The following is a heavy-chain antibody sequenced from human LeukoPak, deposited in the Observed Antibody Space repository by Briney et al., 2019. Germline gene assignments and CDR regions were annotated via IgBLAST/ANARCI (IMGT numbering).Heavy chain of an antibody. V-gene: IGHV4-59*01. CDR2: IYYSGST. Sequence: SETLSLTCTVSGGSISSYYWSWIRQPPGKGLEWIGYIYYSGSTNYNPSLKSRVTISVDTSKNQFSLKLSSVTAADTAVYYCARGDGTGWGQGTPVTVSS. CDR3: ARGDGTG. J-gene: IGHJ4*02. CDR1: GGSISSYY.